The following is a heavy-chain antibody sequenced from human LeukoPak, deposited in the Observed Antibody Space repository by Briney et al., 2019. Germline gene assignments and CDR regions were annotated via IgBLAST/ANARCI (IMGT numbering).Heavy chain of an antibody. CDR1: GGSISSYY. D-gene: IGHD6-13*01. Sequence: SETLSLTCTVSGGSISSYYWSWIRQPPGKGLEWIGYIYYSGSTNYNPSLKSRVTISVDTSKNQFSLKLSPVTAADTAVYYCARDTHSSSWNYYYYGMDVWGQGTTVTVSS. V-gene: IGHV4-59*01. CDR3: ARDTHSSSWNYYYYGMDV. CDR2: IYYSGST. J-gene: IGHJ6*02.